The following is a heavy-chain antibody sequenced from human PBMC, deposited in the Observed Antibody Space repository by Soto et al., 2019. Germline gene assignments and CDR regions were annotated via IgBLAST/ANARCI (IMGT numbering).Heavy chain of an antibody. V-gene: IGHV4-59*01. D-gene: IGHD1-26*01. Sequence: QVQLQESGPGLVKPSETLSLTCTVSGVSSTTYHWSWIRQPPGKGLEWIGYVFYSGSTNYNPSLKSRVTISRDTSRSQFSLRLSSVTAADTAVYYFATYSGTYYFFEHWGQGTLVTVSS. CDR3: ATYSGTYYFFEH. CDR1: GVSSTTYH. J-gene: IGHJ4*02. CDR2: VFYSGST.